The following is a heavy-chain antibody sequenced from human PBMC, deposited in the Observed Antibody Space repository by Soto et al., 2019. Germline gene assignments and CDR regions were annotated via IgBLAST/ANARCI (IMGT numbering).Heavy chain of an antibody. D-gene: IGHD2-15*01. Sequence: GGSLRLSCAASEFALSNYVVHWVRQAPGKGLEWVAVIWHDERSTHYADSLKCRFSISNDISKNALYLQMDSLRVEDTAVYYCARCPVVDTWFFDLWGRGTLVTVSS. J-gene: IGHJ2*01. V-gene: IGHV3-33*01. CDR1: EFALSNYV. CDR3: ARCPVVDTWFFDL. CDR2: IWHDERST.